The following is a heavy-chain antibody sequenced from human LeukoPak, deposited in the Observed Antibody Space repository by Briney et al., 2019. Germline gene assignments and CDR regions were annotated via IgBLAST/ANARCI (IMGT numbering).Heavy chain of an antibody. CDR2: IYYSGST. J-gene: IGHJ5*02. Sequence: SETLSLTCTVSGGSISSYYWSWIRQPPGKGLEWIGSIYYSGSTYYNPSLKSRVTISVDTSKNQFSLKLSSVTAADTAVYYCLRFLEWFNPDPWGQGTLVTVSS. CDR3: LRFLEWFNPDP. V-gene: IGHV4-59*05. D-gene: IGHD3-3*01. CDR1: GGSISSYY.